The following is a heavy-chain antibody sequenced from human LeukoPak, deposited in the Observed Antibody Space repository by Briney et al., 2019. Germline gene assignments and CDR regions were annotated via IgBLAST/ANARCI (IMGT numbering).Heavy chain of an antibody. CDR2: IIPIFGTA. V-gene: IGHV1-69*13. CDR3: AGGAEVLKYSSSLNWFDP. J-gene: IGHJ5*02. Sequence: SVKVSCKASGGTFSSYAISWVRQAPGQGLEWMGGIIPIFGTANYAQKFQGRVTITADESTSTAYMELSSLRSEDTAVYYCAGGAEVLKYSSSLNWFDPWGQGTLVTVSS. CDR1: GGTFSSYA. D-gene: IGHD6-13*01.